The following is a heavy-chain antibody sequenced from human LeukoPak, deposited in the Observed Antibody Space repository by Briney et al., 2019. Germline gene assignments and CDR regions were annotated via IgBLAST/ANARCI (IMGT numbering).Heavy chain of an antibody. CDR3: AKRSCSGGSCNFDY. CDR1: GFTFSNYA. CDR2: IGSSGGAT. J-gene: IGHJ4*02. V-gene: IGHV3-23*01. D-gene: IGHD2-15*01. Sequence: AAGSLRLYCAASGFTFSNYAMSWVRQAPGKGLEWVSAIGSSGGATNYADSVKGRFSISRDNSKNTLYLQMNSLRAEDTAVYYCAKRSCSGGSCNFDYWGQGTLVTVSS.